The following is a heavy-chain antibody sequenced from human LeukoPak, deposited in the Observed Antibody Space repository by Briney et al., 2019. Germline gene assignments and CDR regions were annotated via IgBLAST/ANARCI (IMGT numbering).Heavy chain of an antibody. J-gene: IGHJ6*03. Sequence: GGSLRLSCAASENTFSTYWMHWVRQAPGRGLVWVSRINSDGSSTNYADSVKGRFTISRDNAKNTLYLQVNSLRAEDTAVYYCARGSTIFGVVTFYFYYYMDVWGKGTTVTVSS. D-gene: IGHD3-3*01. CDR1: ENTFSTYW. CDR2: INSDGSST. V-gene: IGHV3-74*01. CDR3: ARGSTIFGVVTFYFYYYMDV.